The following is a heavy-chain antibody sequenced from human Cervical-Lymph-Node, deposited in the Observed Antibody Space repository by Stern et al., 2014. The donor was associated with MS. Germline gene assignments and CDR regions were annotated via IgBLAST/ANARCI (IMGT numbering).Heavy chain of an antibody. CDR1: GASFSNSW. V-gene: IGHV3-74*01. CDR3: TRDIPHTWLDS. Sequence: EVPLVESGGGLVQPGGSLRLSCLGTGASFSNSWMHWVRPAPGKGLAWVACIDTEGNDIQYEDSVKGRFVGSRDNGKNTVYLQMTSLRADDTAVYFCTRDIPHTWLDSWGPGTLVTVSS. CDR2: IDTEGNDI. J-gene: IGHJ5*01.